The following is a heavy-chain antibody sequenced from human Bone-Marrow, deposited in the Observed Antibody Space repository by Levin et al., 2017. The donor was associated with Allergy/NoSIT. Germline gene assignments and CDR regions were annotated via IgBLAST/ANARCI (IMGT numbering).Heavy chain of an antibody. CDR1: GFTFSHAW. J-gene: IGHJ3*01. Sequence: GESLKISCAASGFTFSHAWMNWVRQAPGKGLEWVGLSESKADGGTTDYAAPVKGRFAISRDDSENTLYLQMNSLKTEDTAVYYCVTEIRGAFHAWGQGTMGTVSS. D-gene: IGHD3-10*01. V-gene: IGHV3-15*07. CDR3: VTEIRGAFHA. CDR2: SESKADGGTT.